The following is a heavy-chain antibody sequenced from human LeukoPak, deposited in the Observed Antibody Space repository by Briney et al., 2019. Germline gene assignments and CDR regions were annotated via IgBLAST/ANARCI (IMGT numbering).Heavy chain of an antibody. Sequence: GGSLRLSCAASGFNFDDHGMSWVRQAPGRGLEWVSGLNWNGAGTNYADSVKGRFTISRDNAKNSLYLQMNRLRAEDTAIYYCAKDSRSSGWYNWFDPWGQGTLVTVSS. CDR1: GFNFDDHG. J-gene: IGHJ5*02. D-gene: IGHD6-19*01. CDR2: LNWNGAGT. CDR3: AKDSRSSGWYNWFDP. V-gene: IGHV3-20*04.